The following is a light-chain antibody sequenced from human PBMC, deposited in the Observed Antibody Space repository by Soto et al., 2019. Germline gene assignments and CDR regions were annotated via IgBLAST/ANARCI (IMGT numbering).Light chain of an antibody. V-gene: IGLV1-40*01. J-gene: IGLJ3*02. CDR3: QSYDSSRSGSKV. CDR2: GNS. Sequence: QSVLTQPPSVSGAPGQRVTISCTGSSSNIGAGYDVHWYQQLPGTAPKLLIYGNSNRPSGVPDRFSGSKSATSASLAITGVQAEDEDDYYCQSYDSSRSGSKVFGGGTKLTVL. CDR1: SSNIGAGYD.